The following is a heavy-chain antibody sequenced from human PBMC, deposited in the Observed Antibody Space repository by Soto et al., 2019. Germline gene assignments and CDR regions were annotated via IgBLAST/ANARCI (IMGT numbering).Heavy chain of an antibody. J-gene: IGHJ6*02. CDR1: GDSVSSNSAG. CDR2: TYYRSKWYF. D-gene: IGHD5-12*01. V-gene: IGHV6-1*01. CDR3: ARDRISGYDLSLPGDNYYGMDV. Sequence: SQTLSLTCAISGDSVSSNSAGWNWIRQTPSRGLEWLGRTYYRSKWYFNYAVSVESRITINPDTSKNQFSLQLSSVTPEDTAVYYCARDRISGYDLSLPGDNYYGMDVWGQGTTVTVSS.